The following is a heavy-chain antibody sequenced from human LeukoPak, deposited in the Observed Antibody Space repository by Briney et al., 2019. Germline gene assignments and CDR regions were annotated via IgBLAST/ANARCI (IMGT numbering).Heavy chain of an antibody. CDR3: ARSPVGVRKKHDF. D-gene: IGHD3-10*01. V-gene: IGHV1-8*01. CDR1: GYTFTSYD. CDR2: MNPTSGHT. J-gene: IGHJ4*02. Sequence: ASVKVSCKASGYTFTSYDINWVRQATGQGLEWMGWMNPTSGHTGYAQNFQGRVTMTRDTSISTAYMELNSLTSEDTAVYYCARSPVGVRKKHDFWGQGTLVIVSS.